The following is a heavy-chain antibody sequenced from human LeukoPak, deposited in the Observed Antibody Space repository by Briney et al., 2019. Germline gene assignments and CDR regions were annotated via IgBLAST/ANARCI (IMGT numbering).Heavy chain of an antibody. D-gene: IGHD6-13*01. J-gene: IGHJ5*02. V-gene: IGHV4-39*07. Sequence: PSETLSLTCTVSGGSISSSSYYWGWIRQPPGKGLEWIGSIYYSGSTYYNPSLKSRVTISVDTSKNQFSLKLSSVTAADTAVYYCARESIAAAVVRYNWFDPWGQGTLVTVSS. CDR2: IYYSGST. CDR3: ARESIAAAVVRYNWFDP. CDR1: GGSISSSSYY.